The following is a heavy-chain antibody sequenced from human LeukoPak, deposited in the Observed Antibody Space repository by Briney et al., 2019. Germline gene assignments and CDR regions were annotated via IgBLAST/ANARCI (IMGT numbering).Heavy chain of an antibody. CDR1: GGSISSYY. V-gene: IGHV4-59*01. CDR2: IYYSGST. Sequence: SETLSLTCTVFGGSISSYYWSWIRQPPGKGLEWIGYIYYSGSTNYNPSLKSRVTISVDTSKNQFSLKLSSVTAADTAVYYCARDIGSGLGYFDYWGQGTLVTVSS. D-gene: IGHD3-10*01. CDR3: ARDIGSGLGYFDY. J-gene: IGHJ4*02.